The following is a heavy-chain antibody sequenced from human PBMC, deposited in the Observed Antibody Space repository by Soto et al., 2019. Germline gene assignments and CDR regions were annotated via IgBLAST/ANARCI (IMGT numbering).Heavy chain of an antibody. CDR2: IWYDGSNK. CDR3: ARDSRDFWSGYSYYYGMDV. CDR1: GFTFGING. Sequence: MRLSCAASGFTFGINGMHCVRQAPGKGLEWVAVIWYDGSNKYYADSVKGRFTISRDNSKNTLYLQMNSLRAEETAVYYCARDSRDFWSGYSYYYGMDVWGQGTTVTVSS. D-gene: IGHD3-3*01. V-gene: IGHV3-33*01. J-gene: IGHJ6*02.